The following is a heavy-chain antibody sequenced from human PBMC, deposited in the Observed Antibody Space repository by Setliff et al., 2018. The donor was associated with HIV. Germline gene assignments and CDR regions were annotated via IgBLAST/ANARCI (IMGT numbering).Heavy chain of an antibody. CDR2: INHSGST. V-gene: IGHV4-34*01. J-gene: IGHJ3*02. CDR1: GGSFSGYY. Sequence: SETLSLTCAVYGGSFSGYYWSWIRQPPGRGLEWIGEINHSGSTSYNPSLKSRVTISVDTSKNQFSLKLTSVTAADTAVYYCARESLNLGELSSNPDASDIWGQGTMVTVSS. CDR3: ARESLNLGELSSNPDASDI. D-gene: IGHD3-16*02.